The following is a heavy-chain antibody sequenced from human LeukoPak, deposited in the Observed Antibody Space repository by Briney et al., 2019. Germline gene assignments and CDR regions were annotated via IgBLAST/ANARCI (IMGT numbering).Heavy chain of an antibody. CDR3: ARLYSSSWSRFDP. D-gene: IGHD6-13*01. J-gene: IGHJ5*02. Sequence: ASVKVSCKASGYTFTGYYMHWVRQAPGQGLEWMGWINPNSGGTNYAQKLQGRVTMTRDTSISTAYMELSRLRSDDTAVYYCARLYSSSWSRFDPWGQGTLVTVSS. CDR2: INPNSGGT. CDR1: GYTFTGYY. V-gene: IGHV1-2*02.